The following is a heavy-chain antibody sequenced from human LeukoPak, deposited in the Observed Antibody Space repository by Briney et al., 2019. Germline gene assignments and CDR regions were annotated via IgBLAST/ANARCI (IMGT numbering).Heavy chain of an antibody. CDR3: ARDYVAVADY. Sequence: PGGSLRLSCAASGFTFSSYGMHWVRKAPGKGLEWVAVIWYDGSNKYYADSVKGRFTISRDNSKNTLYLQMNSLRAEDTAVYYCARDYVAVADYWGQGTLVTVSS. D-gene: IGHD6-19*01. V-gene: IGHV3-33*01. CDR1: GFTFSSYG. CDR2: IWYDGSNK. J-gene: IGHJ4*02.